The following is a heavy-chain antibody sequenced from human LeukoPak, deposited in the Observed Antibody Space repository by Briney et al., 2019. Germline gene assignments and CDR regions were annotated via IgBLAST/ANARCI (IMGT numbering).Heavy chain of an antibody. CDR2: INHSGST. CDR3: ARGHRVPAWFDP. Sequence: SETLSLTCAVYGGSFSGYYWSWIRQPPGKGLEWIGEINHSGSTNYNPSLKSRVTISVDTSKNQFSLKLSSVTAADTAVYYCARGHRVPAWFDPWGQGTLVTVSS. D-gene: IGHD2-2*01. J-gene: IGHJ5*02. CDR1: GGSFSGYY. V-gene: IGHV4-34*01.